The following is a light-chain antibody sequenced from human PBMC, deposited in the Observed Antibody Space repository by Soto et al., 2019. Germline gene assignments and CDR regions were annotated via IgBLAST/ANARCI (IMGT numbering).Light chain of an antibody. CDR1: QSVSSY. CDR2: GVS. V-gene: IGKV3-20*01. J-gene: IGKJ1*01. CDR3: QQYADSPIT. Sequence: EIVLTQSPATLSLSPGERATLSCRASQSVSSYLAWYQQKPGQAPRLLLYGVSSRATGIPDRFSGSGSGTDFTLAISRVEPEDFAVYFCQQYADSPITFGQGTKVDIK.